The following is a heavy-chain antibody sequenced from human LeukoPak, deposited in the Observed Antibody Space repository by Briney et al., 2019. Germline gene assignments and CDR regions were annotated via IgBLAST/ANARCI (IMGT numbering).Heavy chain of an antibody. CDR2: ISYDGSNK. CDR1: GFTFSSYP. J-gene: IGHJ6*03. CDR3: ARDSPSRDSSDYMDV. V-gene: IGHV3-30*01. D-gene: IGHD6-6*01. Sequence: GGSLRLSCAASGFTFSSYPMHWVRQAPGKGLEWVAIISYDGSNKYYADSVKGRFTISRDNSKNTLYLQMNSPRAEDTAVYYCARDSPSRDSSDYMDVWGKGTTVTVSS.